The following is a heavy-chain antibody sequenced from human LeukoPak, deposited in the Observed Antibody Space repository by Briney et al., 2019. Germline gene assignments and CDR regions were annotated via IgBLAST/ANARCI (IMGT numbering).Heavy chain of an antibody. CDR1: GYTFTSYG. Sequence: GASVKVSCKASGYTFTSYGISWVRQAPGQGLEWMRWISAYNGNTNYAQKLQGRVTMTTDTSTSTAYMELRSLRSDDTAVYYCARNSMGITIFGVAMADYYYYYGMDVSGQGTTVTVSS. J-gene: IGHJ6*02. V-gene: IGHV1-18*01. CDR3: ARNSMGITIFGVAMADYYYYYGMDV. D-gene: IGHD3-3*01. CDR2: ISAYNGNT.